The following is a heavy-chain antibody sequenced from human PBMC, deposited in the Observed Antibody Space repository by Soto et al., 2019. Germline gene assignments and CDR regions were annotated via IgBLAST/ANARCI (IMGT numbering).Heavy chain of an antibody. CDR2: INVYNGNT. CDR1: GYTFTSYA. D-gene: IGHD3-10*01. Sequence: QVQLVQSGAEVKKPGASVKVSCKASGYTFTSYAISWVRQAPGQGFEWMGWINVYNGNTNYAQKLQGRVTMTTDTSTSTAYLDLRSLRSDDTAVYFCARDTSRGEYDYWGQGTLVTVSS. J-gene: IGHJ4*02. V-gene: IGHV1-18*01. CDR3: ARDTSRGEYDY.